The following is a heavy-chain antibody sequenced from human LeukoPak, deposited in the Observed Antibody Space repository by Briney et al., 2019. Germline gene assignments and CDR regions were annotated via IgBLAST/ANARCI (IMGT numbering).Heavy chain of an antibody. CDR2: INPSGGST. J-gene: IGHJ5*02. V-gene: IGHV1-46*01. D-gene: IGHD2-2*01. CDR3: ARDLGKYCSSTSCRGVWFDP. Sequence: ASVKVSCKASGYTFTSYGISWVRQAPGQGLEWMGIINPSGGSTSYAQKFQGRVTMTRDTSTSTVYMELSSLRSEDTAVYYCARDLGKYCSSTSCRGVWFDPWGQGTLVTVSS. CDR1: GYTFTSYG.